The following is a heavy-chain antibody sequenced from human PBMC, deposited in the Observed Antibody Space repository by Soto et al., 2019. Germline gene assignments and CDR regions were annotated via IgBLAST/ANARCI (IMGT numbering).Heavy chain of an antibody. J-gene: IGHJ4*02. Sequence: GGTLRLSCAASGFTFSSFALSWVRQAPGKGLEWVSAICCSGDGTDYADSVKGRFTISRDKSKNTLYLQMNSLSAEDTAVYYRAGPGYSSQDYWGQGALVTVSS. CDR1: GFTFSSFA. V-gene: IGHV3-23*01. CDR3: AGPGYSSQDY. CDR2: ICCSGDGT. D-gene: IGHD5-18*01.